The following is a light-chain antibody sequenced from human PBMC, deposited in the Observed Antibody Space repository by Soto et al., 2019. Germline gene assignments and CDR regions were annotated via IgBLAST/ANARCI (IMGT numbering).Light chain of an antibody. CDR1: QSISSW. CDR3: QQYNSYSPT. Sequence: DIQMTQSPSTLSASVGDRVTITCRASQSISSWLAWYQQKPGKAPKLLIYDASSLESGVPSKFSGSGSGTDFTLTISSLQPDDFATYYCQQYNSYSPTFGQGTKVEF. V-gene: IGKV1-5*01. J-gene: IGKJ1*01. CDR2: DAS.